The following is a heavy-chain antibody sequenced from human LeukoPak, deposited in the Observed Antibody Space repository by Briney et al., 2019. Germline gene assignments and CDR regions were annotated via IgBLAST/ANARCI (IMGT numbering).Heavy chain of an antibody. CDR1: GGSISSYY. CDR3: ARRAAAYAFDI. J-gene: IGHJ3*02. D-gene: IGHD6-13*01. Sequence: SETLSLTCTASGGSISSYYWSWIRQPPGKGLEWIGYIYYSGSTNYNPSLKSRVTISVDTSKNQFSLKLSSVTAADTAVYYCARRAAAYAFDIWGQGTMVTVSS. V-gene: IGHV4-59*08. CDR2: IYYSGST.